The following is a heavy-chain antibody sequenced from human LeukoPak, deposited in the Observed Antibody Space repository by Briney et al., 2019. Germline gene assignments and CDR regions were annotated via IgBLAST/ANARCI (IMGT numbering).Heavy chain of an antibody. V-gene: IGHV1-2*06. CDR3: AREDYYDSSGYYPTWFDP. CDR1: GYTFTGYN. Sequence: ASVKVSCKASGYTFTGYNMHWVRQAPGQGLEWMGRMNPNSGGTNYAQKFQGRVTMTRVTSISTAYMELSRLRSDDTAVYYCAREDYYDSSGYYPTWFDPWGQGTLVTVSS. D-gene: IGHD3-22*01. CDR2: MNPNSGGT. J-gene: IGHJ5*02.